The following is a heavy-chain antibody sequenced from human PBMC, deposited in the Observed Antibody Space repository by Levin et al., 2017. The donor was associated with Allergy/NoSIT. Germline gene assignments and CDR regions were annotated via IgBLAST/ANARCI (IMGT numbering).Heavy chain of an antibody. Sequence: GGSLRLSCAASGFTFSSYAMSWVRQAPGKGLEWVSAISGSGGSTYYADSVKGRFTISRDNSKNTLYLQMNSLRAEDTAVYYCAKVPPPQGSSGWDDSIHESDYWGQGTLVTVSS. V-gene: IGHV3-23*01. CDR1: GFTFSSYA. CDR3: AKVPPPQGSSGWDDSIHESDY. CDR2: ISGSGGST. D-gene: IGHD6-19*01. J-gene: IGHJ4*02.